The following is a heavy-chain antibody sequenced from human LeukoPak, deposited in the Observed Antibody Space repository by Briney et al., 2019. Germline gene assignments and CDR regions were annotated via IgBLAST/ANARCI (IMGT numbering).Heavy chain of an antibody. CDR3: ATGRGYCSGGSCYNWFDP. CDR1: GFTFSNYA. CDR2: IGVSAGST. J-gene: IGHJ5*02. D-gene: IGHD2-15*01. Sequence: GGSLRLSCGASGFTFSNYAMSWVRQAPGKGLEWVSRIGVSAGSTYYADSVRGRFTISRDNSKNTLYLQMNSLRAEDTAVYYCATGRGYCSGGSCYNWFDPWGQGTLVTVSS. V-gene: IGHV3-23*01.